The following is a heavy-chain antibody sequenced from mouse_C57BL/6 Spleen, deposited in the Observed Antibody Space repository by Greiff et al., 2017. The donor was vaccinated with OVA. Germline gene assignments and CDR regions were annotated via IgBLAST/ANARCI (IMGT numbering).Heavy chain of an antibody. Sequence: LQESGAELVKPGASVKISCKASGYAFSSYWMNWVKQRPGKGLEWIGQIYPGDGDTNYNGKFKGKATLTADKSSSTAYMQLSSLTSEDSAVYFCARGDYGSSYVWYFDVWGTGTTVTVSS. J-gene: IGHJ1*03. D-gene: IGHD1-1*01. CDR1: GYAFSSYW. CDR3: ARGDYGSSYVWYFDV. V-gene: IGHV1-80*01. CDR2: IYPGDGDT.